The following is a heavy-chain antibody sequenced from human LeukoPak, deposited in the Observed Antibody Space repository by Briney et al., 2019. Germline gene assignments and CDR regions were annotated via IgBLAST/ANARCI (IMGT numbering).Heavy chain of an antibody. Sequence: SETLSLTCAVYGGSLSGYYWSWIRQPPGKGLEWIGEINHSGSTNYNPSLKSRVTISVGTSKNQFSLKLSSVTAADTAVYYCARVGTMVRGVRYGMDVWGKGATVTVSS. CDR1: GGSLSGYY. CDR2: INHSGST. J-gene: IGHJ6*04. CDR3: ARVGTMVRGVRYGMDV. V-gene: IGHV4-34*01. D-gene: IGHD3-10*01.